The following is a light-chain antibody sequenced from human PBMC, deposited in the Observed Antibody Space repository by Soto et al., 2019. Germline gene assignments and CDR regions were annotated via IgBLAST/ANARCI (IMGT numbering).Light chain of an antibody. Sequence: QSVLNQAGSVSRSPGQSITITRKGKSSEVGTYNLVSWYQRHPGKAPKVIIYEGSKRPSGVSNRFSGSKSGNTASLTISGLLAVDEADYYCCSYASNNTFYAFGTVTKVTVL. CDR2: EGS. J-gene: IGLJ1*01. CDR1: SSEVGTYNL. V-gene: IGLV2-23*03. CDR3: CSYASNNTFYA.